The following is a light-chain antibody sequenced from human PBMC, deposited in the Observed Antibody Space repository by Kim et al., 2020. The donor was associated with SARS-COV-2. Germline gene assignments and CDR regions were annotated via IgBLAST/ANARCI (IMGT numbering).Light chain of an antibody. Sequence: AAVGDRVTITWQASQNINSWLAWDQQKPGKAPKLLIYKASTLESGVPSRFSGSRSGTEFTLTISSLQPDDFATYYCQQYKTYPWTFGQGTKVDIK. CDR3: QQYKTYPWT. J-gene: IGKJ1*01. CDR1: QNINSW. V-gene: IGKV1-5*03. CDR2: KAS.